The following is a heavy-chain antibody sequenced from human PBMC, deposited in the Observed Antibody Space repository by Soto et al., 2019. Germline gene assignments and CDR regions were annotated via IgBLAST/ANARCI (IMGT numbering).Heavy chain of an antibody. J-gene: IGHJ6*02. V-gene: IGHV1-24*01. CDR3: AREQVATYYYYGMDV. Sequence: ASVKVSCKVSGYTLTELSMHWVRQAPGKGLEWMGGFDPEDGETIYAQKFQGRVTMTEDTSASTAYMELSRLRSDDTAVYYCAREQVATYYYYGMDVWGQGTTVTVSS. CDR2: FDPEDGET. CDR1: GYTLTELS. D-gene: IGHD5-12*01.